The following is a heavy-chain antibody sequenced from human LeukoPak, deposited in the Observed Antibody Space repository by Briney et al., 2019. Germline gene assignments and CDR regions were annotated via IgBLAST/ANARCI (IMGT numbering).Heavy chain of an antibody. D-gene: IGHD1-26*01. V-gene: IGHV3-7*01. Sequence: QPGGSLRLSCAVSGFTFSTYWMSWVRQAPGKGLEWVANIKQDGSQKYYVHSVKGRFTISRDNAKNSLYLQMNSLRAEDTAVYYCAREKSGSNAAFDYWGQGTLVTVSS. CDR3: AREKSGSNAAFDY. CDR2: IKQDGSQK. J-gene: IGHJ4*02. CDR1: GFTFSTYW.